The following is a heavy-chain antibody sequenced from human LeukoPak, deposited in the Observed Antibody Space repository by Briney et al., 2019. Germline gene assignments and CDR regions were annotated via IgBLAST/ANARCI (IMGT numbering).Heavy chain of an antibody. CDR1: GFTFSSYA. J-gene: IGHJ4*02. Sequence: GGSLRLSCAASGFTFSSYAMSWVRQAPGKGLEWVSAISGSGGSTYYADSVKGRFTISRDNSKNTLYLQMNSLRAEDTAVYYCAKSNPGSVAGTGESDYWGQGTLVTVSS. CDR3: AKSNPGSVAGTGESDY. V-gene: IGHV3-23*01. D-gene: IGHD6-19*01. CDR2: ISGSGGST.